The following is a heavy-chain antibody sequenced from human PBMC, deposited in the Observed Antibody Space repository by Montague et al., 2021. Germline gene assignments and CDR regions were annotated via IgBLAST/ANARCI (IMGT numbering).Heavy chain of an antibody. CDR1: GGSTSSSPFY. CDR2: NYYRGNT. D-gene: IGHD6-13*01. CDR3: ARAGPRTYSGDSLDY. J-gene: IGHJ4*02. V-gene: IGHV4-39*01. Sequence: SETLSLTCTVSGGSTSSSPFYWGWIRQSPGKGLEWIGSNYYRGNTYYNPSLKSRVSLSIDTSKNQFSLKMNSVTAADTAVYYCARAGPRTYSGDSLDYWGQGALVTVSS.